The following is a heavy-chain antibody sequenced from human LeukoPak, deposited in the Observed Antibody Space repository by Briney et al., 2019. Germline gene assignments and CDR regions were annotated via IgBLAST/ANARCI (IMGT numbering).Heavy chain of an antibody. V-gene: IGHV3-21*01. J-gene: IGHJ4*02. Sequence: GSLRLSCAASGFTFSSYSMNWVRQAPGKGLEWVSSISSSSSYIYYADSVKGRFTISRDNAKNSLYLQMNSLRAEDTAVYYCARGSIVGATTHFDYWGQGTLVTVSS. D-gene: IGHD1-26*01. CDR1: GFTFSSYS. CDR3: ARGSIVGATTHFDY. CDR2: ISSSSSYI.